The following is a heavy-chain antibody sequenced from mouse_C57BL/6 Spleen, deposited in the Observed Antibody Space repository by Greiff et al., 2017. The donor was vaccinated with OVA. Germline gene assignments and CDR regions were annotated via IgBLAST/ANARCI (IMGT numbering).Heavy chain of an antibody. CDR1: GFNINDDY. Sequence: VQLQQSGAELVRPGASVKLSCTASGFNINDDYMHWVKQRPEQGLEWIGWIDPENGDTEYASKFQGKATITADTASNTAYLQLSSLASEDTAVYYCTGHGSDVWGTGTTVTVSS. V-gene: IGHV14-4*01. CDR2: IDPENGDT. CDR3: TGHGSDV. D-gene: IGHD2-2*01. J-gene: IGHJ1*03.